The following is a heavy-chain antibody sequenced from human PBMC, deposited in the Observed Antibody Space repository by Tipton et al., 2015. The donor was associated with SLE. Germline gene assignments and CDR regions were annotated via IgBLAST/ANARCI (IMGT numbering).Heavy chain of an antibody. CDR1: GGSISSSSYY. D-gene: IGHD3-3*01. J-gene: IGHJ6*03. V-gene: IGHV4-39*07. Sequence: TLSLTCTVSGGSISSSSYYWGWIRQPPGKGLECIGSIYYSGSTYYNPSLKSRVTISVDTSKNQFSLKLSSVTAADTAVYYCARDNFWNRGYYFGGGEDYYYYYMDVWGKGTTVTVSS. CDR2: IYYSGST. CDR3: ARDNFWNRGYYFGGGEDYYYYYMDV.